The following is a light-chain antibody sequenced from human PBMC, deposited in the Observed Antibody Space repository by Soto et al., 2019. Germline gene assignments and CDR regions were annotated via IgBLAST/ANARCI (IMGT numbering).Light chain of an antibody. CDR2: GAS. CDR3: QQYNNWTPFT. J-gene: IGKJ5*01. CDR1: QSVSSN. Sequence: EIVMTQSPATLSVSPGERATLSCRASQSVSSNLAWYQQKPGQAPRLLIYGASTRATGIPARLSGSGSGTEVTLTNSSLQSEDFAVYYCQQYNNWTPFTFGQGTRLEIK. V-gene: IGKV3-15*01.